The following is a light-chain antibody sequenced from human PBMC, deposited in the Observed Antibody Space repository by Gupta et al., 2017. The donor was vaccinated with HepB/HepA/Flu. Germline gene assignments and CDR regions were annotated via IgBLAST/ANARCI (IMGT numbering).Light chain of an antibody. J-gene: IGLJ1*01. V-gene: IGLV2-8*01. CDR2: EVS. CDR1: SSDVGGYNY. CDR3: NSHAGSGNYV. Sequence: QSALTQPPSASGSPGPSVTISCTGTSSDVGGYNYVSWYQQPPAKAPKLLIYEVSRRTAVVPDRFSASKSGNTASLTVSGLQAEEAADYYCNSHAGSGNYVFGTGTKVTVL.